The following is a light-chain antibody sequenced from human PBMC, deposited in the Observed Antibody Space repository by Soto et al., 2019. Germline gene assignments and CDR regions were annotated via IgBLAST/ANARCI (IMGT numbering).Light chain of an antibody. J-gene: IGKJ1*01. Sequence: DIQMTQSPSSLSASVGDRVTITCRASQSISTYLNWYQHKPGKAPKVLIYAVSSLQIGVPSRFSGSGSGTEFTLTITSLQPEDSATYYCQHSYGTPRTFGQGTKVEIK. CDR3: QHSYGTPRT. CDR1: QSISTY. V-gene: IGKV1-39*01. CDR2: AVS.